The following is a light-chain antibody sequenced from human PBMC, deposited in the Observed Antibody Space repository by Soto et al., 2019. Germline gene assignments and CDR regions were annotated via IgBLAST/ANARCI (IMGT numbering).Light chain of an antibody. CDR1: ETISTD. CDR2: GAS. Sequence: ISMTQSPATLSVSPGGRVTLSCGASETISTDLAWYHHRPGQAPRLLIYGASTRAPGVPARFSGSGSGTDFSLAITNLQPEDFGLYYCQQYKNWPPITFGQGTRLEIK. J-gene: IGKJ5*01. V-gene: IGKV3-15*01. CDR3: QQYKNWPPIT.